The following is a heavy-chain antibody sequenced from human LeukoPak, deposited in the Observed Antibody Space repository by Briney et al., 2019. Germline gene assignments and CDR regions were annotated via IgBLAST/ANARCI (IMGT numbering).Heavy chain of an antibody. CDR3: ARGGWYEDY. D-gene: IGHD6-19*01. CDR1: GDSISSYY. CDR2: IYYSGIT. J-gene: IGHJ4*02. V-gene: IGHV4-59*01. Sequence: SETLSLTCTVSGDSISSYYWSWIRQPPGKGLEWIGYIYYSGITNYNPSLKSRVTISVDTSKNQFSLKLSSVTAADTAVYYCARGGWYEDYWGQGTLVTVSS.